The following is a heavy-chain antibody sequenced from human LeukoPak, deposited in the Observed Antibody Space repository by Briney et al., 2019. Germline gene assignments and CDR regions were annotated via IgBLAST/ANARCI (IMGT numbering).Heavy chain of an antibody. J-gene: IGHJ4*02. CDR1: GYSIGTGYC. V-gene: IGHV4-38-2*02. CDR2: IFHGGNT. D-gene: IGHD3-10*01. CDR3: ARVLDYYVSGTYGFDY. Sequence: SETLSLTCTVSGYSIGTGYCWGWIRQPPGRGLEWIASIFHGGNTFYNPSLKSRVTISVQTSDNQFSLKLRSVTAADTAVYYCARVLDYYVSGTYGFDYWGQGTLVTVSS.